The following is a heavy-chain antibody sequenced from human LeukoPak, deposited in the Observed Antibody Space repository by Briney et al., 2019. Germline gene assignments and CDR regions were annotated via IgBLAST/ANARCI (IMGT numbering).Heavy chain of an antibody. D-gene: IGHD6-19*01. CDR3: ARLHLVSSGWYPMADS. CDR1: GGSISSYY. J-gene: IGHJ4*02. V-gene: IGHV4-34*01. CDR2: INHSGST. Sequence: SETLSLTCTVSGGSISSYYWSWIRQPPGKGLEWMGEINHSGSTNYTPSLKSRVTISVDTSKNQFSLKLSSVTAADTAVYYCARLHLVSSGWYPMADSWGQGTLVTVSS.